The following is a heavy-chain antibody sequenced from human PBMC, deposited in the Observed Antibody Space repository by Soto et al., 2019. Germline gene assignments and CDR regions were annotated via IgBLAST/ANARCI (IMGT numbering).Heavy chain of an antibody. CDR1: GGSISSGGFS. D-gene: IGHD6-6*01. CDR3: AGGIAARPLGY. J-gene: IGHJ4*02. CDR2: IYHSGST. V-gene: IGHV4-30-2*01. Sequence: QLQLQESGSGLVKPSPTLSLTCAVSGGSISSGGFSWSWIRQPPGKGLESIGYIYHSGSTYYNPSLKXRXTXSXXRSKNQFSLKLSSVTAADTAVYYCAGGIAARPLGYWGQGTLVTVSS.